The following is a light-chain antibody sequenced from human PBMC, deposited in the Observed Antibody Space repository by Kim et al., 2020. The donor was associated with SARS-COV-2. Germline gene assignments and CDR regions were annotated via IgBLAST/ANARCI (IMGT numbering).Light chain of an antibody. CDR3: QQSYSTPWT. J-gene: IGKJ1*01. CDR1: QSISSY. CDR2: AAS. V-gene: IGKV1-39*01. Sequence: ASVGDRVTIICRASQSISSYLNWYQQKPGKAPNLLIYAASSLQSGVPLRFSGSGSGTDFTLTISSLQSEDFATYYCQQSYSTPWTFGQGTKVDIK.